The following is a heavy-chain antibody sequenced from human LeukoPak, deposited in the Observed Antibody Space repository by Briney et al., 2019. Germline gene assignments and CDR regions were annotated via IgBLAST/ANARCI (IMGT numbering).Heavy chain of an antibody. Sequence: ASVNVSCTVSGYTLTELSMHWVRQAPGKGLGWMGGFDPEDGETIYAQKFQGRVTMTEDTSTDTAYMELSSLRSEDTAVYYCATSARYYYDSSGYYQYFDYWGQGTLVTVSS. V-gene: IGHV1-24*01. D-gene: IGHD3-22*01. CDR1: GYTLTELS. CDR2: FDPEDGET. CDR3: ATSARYYYDSSGYYQYFDY. J-gene: IGHJ4*02.